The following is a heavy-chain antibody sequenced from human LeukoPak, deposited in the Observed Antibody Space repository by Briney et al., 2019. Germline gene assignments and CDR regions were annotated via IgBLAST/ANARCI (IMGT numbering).Heavy chain of an antibody. CDR3: ARGTYYYDSSGYYYGGIDY. CDR1: GGTFNSYA. Sequence: GSSVKVSCKASGGTFNSYAISWVRQAPGQGLEWMGRIIPIFGTANYAQKFQGRVTITTDESTSTAYMELSSLRSEDTAVYYCARGTYYYDSSGYYYGGIDYWGQGTLVTVSS. V-gene: IGHV1-69*05. D-gene: IGHD3-22*01. J-gene: IGHJ4*02. CDR2: IIPIFGTA.